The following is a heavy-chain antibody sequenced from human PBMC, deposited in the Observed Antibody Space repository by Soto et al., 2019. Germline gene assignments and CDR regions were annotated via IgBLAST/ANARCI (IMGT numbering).Heavy chain of an antibody. CDR2: IYSGGST. D-gene: IGHD3-22*01. Sequence: AGGSLRLSCAASGFTVSSNYMSWVRQAPGKGLEWVSVIYSGGSTYYADSVKGRFTISRDNSKNTLYLQMNSLRAEDTAVYYCAKTEHYYDSSGYSNLWGQGTLVTVSS. V-gene: IGHV3-53*01. J-gene: IGHJ4*02. CDR3: AKTEHYYDSSGYSNL. CDR1: GFTVSSNY.